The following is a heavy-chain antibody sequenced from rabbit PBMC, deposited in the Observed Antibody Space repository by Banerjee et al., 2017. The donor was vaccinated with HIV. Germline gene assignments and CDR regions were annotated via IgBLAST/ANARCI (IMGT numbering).Heavy chain of an antibody. Sequence: QEQLVESGGGLVQPGGSLKLSCKASGFDFSGYGVSWVRQAPGKGLEWIGYIDPIFGSTAYASWVNGRFTISSHNAQNTLSLQLNSLTAADTATYFCVREVAGKFNLWGQGTLVTVS. D-gene: IGHD4-1*01. CDR2: IDPIFGST. V-gene: IGHV1S47*01. J-gene: IGHJ4*01. CDR1: GFDFSGYG. CDR3: VREVAGKFNL.